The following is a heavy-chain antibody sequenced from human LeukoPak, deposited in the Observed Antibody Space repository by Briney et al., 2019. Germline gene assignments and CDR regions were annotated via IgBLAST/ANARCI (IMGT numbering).Heavy chain of an antibody. CDR2: VYDTGST. D-gene: IGHD2-2*01. Sequence: SETLSLTCTVSGESITTHYWTWIRQPPGKGLEWIGYVYDTGSTDYIPSLKSRVTISVDTSKNQFSLRLNSVTAADTAIYYCAREKIAMRAFDSWGQGTLVTVSS. J-gene: IGHJ4*02. V-gene: IGHV4-59*11. CDR3: AREKIAMRAFDS. CDR1: GESITTHY.